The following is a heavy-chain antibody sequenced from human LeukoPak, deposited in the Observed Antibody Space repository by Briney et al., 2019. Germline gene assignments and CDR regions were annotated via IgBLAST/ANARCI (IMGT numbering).Heavy chain of an antibody. D-gene: IGHD6-19*01. J-gene: IGHJ3*02. Sequence: SETLSLTCAVYGGSFSGYYWSWIRQPPGKGLEWIGEINHSGSTNYNPSLKSRVTISVDTSKNQFSLKLSSVIAADTAVYYCASIAVGPYAFDIWGQGTMVTVSS. CDR3: ASIAVGPYAFDI. V-gene: IGHV4-34*01. CDR2: INHSGST. CDR1: GGSFSGYY.